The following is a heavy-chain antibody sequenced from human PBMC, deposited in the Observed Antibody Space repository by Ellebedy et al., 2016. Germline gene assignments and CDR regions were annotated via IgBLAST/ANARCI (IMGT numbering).Heavy chain of an antibody. V-gene: IGHV3-33*03. J-gene: IGHJ2*01. D-gene: IGHD3-16*01. CDR1: TNSFRSYA. Sequence: GESLKISXVSSTNSFRSYAMHWVRQSPGKGLEWVSFIWHDGGKEYYAPSVKGRFTVSRDNFKKKLFLQLSSLRVDDTAIYYCATENRLGTYSHWSFDLWGRGTLVTVSS. CDR3: ATENRLGTYSHWSFDL. CDR2: IWHDGGKE.